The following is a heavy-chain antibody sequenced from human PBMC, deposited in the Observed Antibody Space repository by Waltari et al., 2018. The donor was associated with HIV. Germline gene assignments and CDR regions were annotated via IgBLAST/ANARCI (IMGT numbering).Heavy chain of an antibody. D-gene: IGHD3-10*01. Sequence: VQLVESGGRWNQPGGSLRLSCAAPGFTVSRNYMSWVRQAPGQGLEWVSVIYSGGSTYYADSVKGRFTISRDNSKNTLYLQMNSLRAEDTAVYYCAREGYYGSGSYYGMDVWGQGTTVTVSS. CDR3: AREGYYGSGSYYGMDV. CDR2: IYSGGST. CDR1: GFTVSRNY. V-gene: IGHV3-53*01. J-gene: IGHJ6*02.